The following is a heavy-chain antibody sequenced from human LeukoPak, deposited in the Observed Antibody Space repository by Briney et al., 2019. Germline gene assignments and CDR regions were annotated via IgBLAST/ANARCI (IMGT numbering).Heavy chain of an antibody. CDR2: ISSSSSYI. Sequence: PGGSLRLSCAASGFTFSSYSMNWVRQAPGKGLEWVSSISSSSSYIYYADSVKGRFTISRDNAKNSLYLQMNSLRAEDTAVYYCARGSATYYYDSSGYSYWGQGTLVTVSS. CDR3: ARGSATYYYDSSGYSY. CDR1: GFTFSSYS. J-gene: IGHJ4*02. D-gene: IGHD3-22*01. V-gene: IGHV3-21*01.